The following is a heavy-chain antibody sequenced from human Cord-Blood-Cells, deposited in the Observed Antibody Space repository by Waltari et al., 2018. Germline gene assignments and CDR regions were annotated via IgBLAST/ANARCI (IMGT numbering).Heavy chain of an antibody. Sequence: QVQLQESGPGLVKPSETLSLTCTVSGGSISSYYWSWIRQPPGKGLEWIGYIYYSGSTNYNPSLKSRVAISVDTSKNQFSLKLSSVTAADTAVYYCARGGVGYFDYWGQGTLVTVSS. J-gene: IGHJ4*02. CDR1: GGSISSYY. V-gene: IGHV4-59*01. D-gene: IGHD3-10*01. CDR2: IYYSGST. CDR3: ARGGVGYFDY.